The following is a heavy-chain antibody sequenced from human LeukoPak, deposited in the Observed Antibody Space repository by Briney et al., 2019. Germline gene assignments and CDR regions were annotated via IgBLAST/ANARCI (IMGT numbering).Heavy chain of an antibody. CDR1: GGSISSRSYY. CDR3: ARESYSSSYLFDF. CDR2: IYTSGST. Sequence: SETLSLTCTVSGGSISSRSYYWSWIRQPAGKGLEWIGRIYTSGSTNYNPSLKSRVTMSVDTSKNQISLKVDSVTAADTAVYYCARESYSSSYLFDFWGQGTLVTVSS. V-gene: IGHV4-61*02. D-gene: IGHD6-6*01. J-gene: IGHJ4*02.